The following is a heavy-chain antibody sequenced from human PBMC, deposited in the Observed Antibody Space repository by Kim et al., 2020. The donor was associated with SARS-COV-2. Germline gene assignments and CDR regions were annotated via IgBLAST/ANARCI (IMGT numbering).Heavy chain of an antibody. J-gene: IGHJ4*02. D-gene: IGHD2-15*01. Sequence: GGSLRLSCAASGFTFSSYAMSWVRQAPGKGLEWVSNIGGKGGTYYADSVKGRFTISRDNSKNTLYLQMNSLRAEDTAVYYCAKTGCYIYYFDSWGQGTLV. CDR2: IGGKGGT. CDR3: AKTGCYIYYFDS. CDR1: GFTFSSYA. V-gene: IGHV3-23*01.